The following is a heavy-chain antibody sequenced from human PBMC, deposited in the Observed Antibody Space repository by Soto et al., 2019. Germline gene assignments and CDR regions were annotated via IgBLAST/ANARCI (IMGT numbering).Heavy chain of an antibody. D-gene: IGHD3-22*01. Sequence: QVQLVQSGAEVKQPGASVKVSCKASGYTFTSYDINWVRQATGQGLEWMGWMNPNSGNTGYAQKFQGRVTMTRNTYISTAYTELSSLRSEDTAVYYCARVSGGITMIPFDYWGQGTLVTVSS. V-gene: IGHV1-8*01. J-gene: IGHJ4*02. CDR2: MNPNSGNT. CDR3: ARVSGGITMIPFDY. CDR1: GYTFTSYD.